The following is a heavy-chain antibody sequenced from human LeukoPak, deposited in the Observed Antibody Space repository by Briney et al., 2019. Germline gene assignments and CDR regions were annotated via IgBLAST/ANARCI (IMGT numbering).Heavy chain of an antibody. D-gene: IGHD2-2*01. Sequence: PGGSLRLSCAASGFTFSNYDMSWVRQAPGKGLDWVSGISGSGDTTYYADSVKGRFTISRDNSMNTLYLQMNSLRAEDTAVYYCATYCSSTSCSSPRGAFDPWGQGTLVTVSS. V-gene: IGHV3-23*01. CDR1: GFTFSNYD. CDR3: ATYCSSTSCSSPRGAFDP. J-gene: IGHJ5*02. CDR2: ISGSGDTT.